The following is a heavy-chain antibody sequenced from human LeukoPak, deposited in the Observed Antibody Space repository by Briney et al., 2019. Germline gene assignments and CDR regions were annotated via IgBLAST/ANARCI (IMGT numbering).Heavy chain of an antibody. CDR1: GFTFSGHA. J-gene: IGHJ4*02. Sequence: GGSLRLSCAASGFTFSGHAMNWVRQAPGKGLEWVSGSGGGGSVYYADSVKGRFTISRDNAKRSLYLQMNSLRDEDTAVYYCARDPASGGFDSWGQGILVTVSS. D-gene: IGHD2-15*01. CDR2: SGGGGSV. V-gene: IGHV3-23*01. CDR3: ARDPASGGFDS.